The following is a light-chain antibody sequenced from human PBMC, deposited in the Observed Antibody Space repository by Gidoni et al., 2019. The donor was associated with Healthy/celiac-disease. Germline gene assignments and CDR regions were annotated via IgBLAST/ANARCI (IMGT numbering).Light chain of an antibody. Sequence: EMVLTQSPATLSLSPGERATLSCRASQSVSSYLAWYQQKPGQAPRLLIYDASSGSGTDFTLTISSLEPEDFAVYYCQQRSNWPPRDTFGQGTKLEIK. J-gene: IGKJ2*01. CDR2: DAS. V-gene: IGKV3-11*01. CDR3: QQRSNWPPRDT. CDR1: QSVSSY.